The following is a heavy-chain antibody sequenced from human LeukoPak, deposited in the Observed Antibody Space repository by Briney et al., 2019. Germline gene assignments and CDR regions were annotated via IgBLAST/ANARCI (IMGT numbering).Heavy chain of an antibody. D-gene: IGHD3-10*01. J-gene: IGHJ4*02. CDR3: ARVSNLMVRGVPSNGPLD. V-gene: IGHV1-2*02. Sequence: ASVKVSCKASGYTFTGYYMHWVRQAPGQGLEWMGWINPNSGGTNYAQKFQGRVTMTRDTSISTAYMELSRLRSDDTAVYYCARVSNLMVRGVPSNGPLDWGQGTLVTVSS. CDR1: GYTFTGYY. CDR2: INPNSGGT.